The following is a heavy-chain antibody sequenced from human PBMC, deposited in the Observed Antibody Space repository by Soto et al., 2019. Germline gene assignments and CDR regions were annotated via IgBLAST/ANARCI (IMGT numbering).Heavy chain of an antibody. D-gene: IGHD2-2*01. V-gene: IGHV1-3*01. CDR2: INAGNGNT. CDR1: GYTFTSYA. Sequence: ASVKVSCKASGYTFTSYAMHWVRQAPGQRLEWMGWINAGNGNTNYAQKLQGRVTMTTDTSTSTAYMELRSLRSDDTAVYYCARIIVVVPADPYYYYYYMDVWGKGTTVTVSS. J-gene: IGHJ6*03. CDR3: ARIIVVVPADPYYYYYYMDV.